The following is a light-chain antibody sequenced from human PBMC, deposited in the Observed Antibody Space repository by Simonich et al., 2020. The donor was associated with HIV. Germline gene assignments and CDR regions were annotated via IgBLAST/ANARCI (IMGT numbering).Light chain of an antibody. Sequence: NFMLTQPHSVSESPGKTVTISCTRSSGSIASNYVQWYQNRPGSAPTTVIYDDNLRPSGVPDRFSGSIDSSSNSASLTISGLKTEDEADYYCQSYDNSNLVFGGGTKLTVL. CDR1: SGSIASNY. V-gene: IGLV6-57*03. CDR3: QSYDNSNLV. CDR2: DDN. J-gene: IGLJ3*02.